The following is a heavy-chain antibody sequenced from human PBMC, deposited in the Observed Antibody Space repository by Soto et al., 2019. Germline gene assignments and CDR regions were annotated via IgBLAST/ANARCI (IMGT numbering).Heavy chain of an antibody. CDR3: ARARTRGLSLIYAFDI. D-gene: IGHD3-16*02. Sequence: EVQLVESGGGLVKPGGSLRLSCAASGFTFSSYSMNWVRQAPGKGLEWVSSISSSSSYIYYADSVKGRFTISRDNAKNSLYLQMNSLRAEDTAVYYCARARTRGLSLIYAFDIWGQGTMVTVSS. V-gene: IGHV3-21*01. CDR2: ISSSSSYI. CDR1: GFTFSSYS. J-gene: IGHJ3*02.